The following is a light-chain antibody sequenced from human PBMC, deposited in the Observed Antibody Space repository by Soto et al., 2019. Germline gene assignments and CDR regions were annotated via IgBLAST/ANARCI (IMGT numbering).Light chain of an antibody. CDR3: SSYTGSSPYVV. V-gene: IGLV2-14*01. J-gene: IGLJ2*01. CDR1: SSDVGGYNY. Sequence: QSALTQPASVSGSPGQSITISCTGTSSDVGGYNYGSWYQQHPGKAPKLMIYDVNNRPSGVSNRFSGSKSGNTASLTISGLQAEDEADYYCSSYTGSSPYVVFGGGTKVTVL. CDR2: DVN.